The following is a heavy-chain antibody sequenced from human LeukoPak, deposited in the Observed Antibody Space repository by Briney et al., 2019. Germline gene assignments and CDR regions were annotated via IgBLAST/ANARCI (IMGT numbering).Heavy chain of an antibody. CDR3: ARRPGGSTRYYFDY. J-gene: IGHJ4*02. CDR1: GGSISSYY. Sequence: SETLSLTCTVSGGSISSYYWSWIRQPPGKGLEWIGYIYYSGGTNYNPSLKSRVTISVDTSKNQFSLKLSSVTAADTAVYYCARRPGGSTRYYFDYWGQGTLVTVSS. V-gene: IGHV4-59*08. D-gene: IGHD2-2*01. CDR2: IYYSGGT.